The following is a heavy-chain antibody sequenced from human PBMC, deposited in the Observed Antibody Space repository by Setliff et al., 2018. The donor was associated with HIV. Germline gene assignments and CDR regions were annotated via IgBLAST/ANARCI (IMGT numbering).Heavy chain of an antibody. CDR2: IHSGGST. D-gene: IGHD3-10*01. CDR1: GGSISNYY. V-gene: IGHV4-4*07. J-gene: IGHJ5*02. CDR3: ASGGYFGSGSYYGGWFDP. Sequence: PSETLSLTCTVSGGSISNYYWNWIRQPAGKGLEWIGRIHSGGSTNHNPSLKSRVTMSVDTSKNQFSLKLSSVTAADTAVYYCASGGYFGSGSYYGGWFDPWGQGTLVTVSS.